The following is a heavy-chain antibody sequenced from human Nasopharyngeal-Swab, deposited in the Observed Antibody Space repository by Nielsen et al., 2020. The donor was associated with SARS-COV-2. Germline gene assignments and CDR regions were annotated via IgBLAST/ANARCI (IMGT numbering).Heavy chain of an antibody. V-gene: IGHV1-2*02. D-gene: IGHD2-2*01. Sequence: ASVKVSCKASGYTFTSYYIHWVRQAPGQGLEWMGWINPKSGGTNFAQKFRGRVSMTRDTSMTTAYMELSRLTSDDTAVYYCARNPDCTSTICHNYWYFDLWGHGTLVTVSS. CDR1: GYTFTSYY. CDR2: INPKSGGT. CDR3: ARNPDCTSTICHNYWYFDL. J-gene: IGHJ2*01.